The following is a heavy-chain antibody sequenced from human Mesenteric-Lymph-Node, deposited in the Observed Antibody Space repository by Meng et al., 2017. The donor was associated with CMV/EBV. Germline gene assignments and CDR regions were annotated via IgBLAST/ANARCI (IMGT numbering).Heavy chain of an antibody. V-gene: IGHV2-5*02. CDR1: GFSFTTSEVA. D-gene: IGHD2-15*01. CDR3: AHRVERNRANCWDS. Sequence: FSGFSFTTSEVAVGWIRQPPGKALEWLALIYWDDDKRYHPSLNSRLTITKDTSKNQVVLTMTNMDPVDTATYYCAHRVERNRANCWDSWGQGTLVTVSS. CDR2: IYWDDDK. J-gene: IGHJ4*02.